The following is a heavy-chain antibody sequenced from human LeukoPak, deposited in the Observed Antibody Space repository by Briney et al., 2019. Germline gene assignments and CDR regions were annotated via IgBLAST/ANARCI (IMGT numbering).Heavy chain of an antibody. J-gene: IGHJ6*02. D-gene: IGHD5-12*01. CDR1: GGSISSGGYS. CDR2: IYHSGST. Sequence: SETLSLTCAVSGGSISSGGYSWSWIRQPPGKGLEWIGYIYHSGSTYYNPSLKSRVTISVDRSKNQFSLKLSSVTAADTAVYYCARGFSGYDSEDPYGMDVWGQGTTVTVSS. CDR3: ARGFSGYDSEDPYGMDV. V-gene: IGHV4-30-2*01.